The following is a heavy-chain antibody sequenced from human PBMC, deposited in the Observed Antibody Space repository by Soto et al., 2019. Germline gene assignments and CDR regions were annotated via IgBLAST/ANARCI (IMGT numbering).Heavy chain of an antibody. Sequence: SGPTLVNPTQTLTLTCTFSGFSLSTSGMCVSWIRQPPGKALEWLALIDWADDKFYSTSLKTRLTVSKDTSKNQVVLTMTDMDPVDTGTYYCARMGAHSSEWTHHFYGLDVWGPGTTVTVSS. V-gene: IGHV2-70*01. J-gene: IGHJ6*02. D-gene: IGHD6-25*01. CDR2: IDWADDK. CDR1: GFSLSTSGMC. CDR3: ARMGAHSSEWTHHFYGLDV.